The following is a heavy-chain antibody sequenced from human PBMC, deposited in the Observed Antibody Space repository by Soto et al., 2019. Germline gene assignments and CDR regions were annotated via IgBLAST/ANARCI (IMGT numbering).Heavy chain of an antibody. D-gene: IGHD6-19*01. CDR1: GFTFSSYA. V-gene: IGHV3-30-3*01. CDR2: ISYDGSNK. J-gene: IGHJ4*02. Sequence: SGGSLRLSCAASGFTFSSYAMHWVRQAPGKGLEWVAVISYDGSNKYYADSVKGRFTISRDNSKNTLYLQMNSLRAEDTAVYYCAREEYSSGWYLVRTIDYWGQGTLVTVSS. CDR3: AREEYSSGWYLVRTIDY.